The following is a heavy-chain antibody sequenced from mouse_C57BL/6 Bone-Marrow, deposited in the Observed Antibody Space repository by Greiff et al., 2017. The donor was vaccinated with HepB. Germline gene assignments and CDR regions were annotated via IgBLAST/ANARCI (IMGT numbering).Heavy chain of an antibody. D-gene: IGHD1-1*01. V-gene: IGHV1-64*01. CDR3: AQLRSFDY. Sequence: QVHVKQPGAELVKPGASVKLSCKASGYTFTSYWMHWVKQRPGQGLEWIGMIHPNSGSTNYNEKFKSKATLTVDKSSSTAYMQLSSLTSEDSAVYYCAQLRSFDYWGQGTTLTVSS. J-gene: IGHJ2*01. CDR1: GYTFTSYW. CDR2: IHPNSGST.